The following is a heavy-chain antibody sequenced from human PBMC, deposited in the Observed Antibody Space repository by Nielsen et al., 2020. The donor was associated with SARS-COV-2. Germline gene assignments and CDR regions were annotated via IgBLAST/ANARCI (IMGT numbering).Heavy chain of an antibody. CDR1: GFTFSDYY. CDR3: ASPGY. Sequence: GESLKISCAASGFTFSDYYMSWVRQAPGKGLEWVSVIYSGGSTYYADSVKGRFTISRDNSKNTLYLQMNSLRAEDTAVYYCASPGYWGQGTLVTVSS. J-gene: IGHJ4*02. V-gene: IGHV3-53*01. CDR2: IYSGGST.